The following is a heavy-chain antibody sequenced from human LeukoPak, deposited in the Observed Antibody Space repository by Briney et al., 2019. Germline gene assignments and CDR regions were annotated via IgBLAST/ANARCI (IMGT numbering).Heavy chain of an antibody. CDR1: GFPFSNSE. CDR3: ARGVMYYDSSGRNY. D-gene: IGHD3-22*01. CDR2: ISNDGNTI. J-gene: IGHJ4*02. V-gene: IGHV3-48*03. Sequence: GGSLRLSCAASGFPFSNSEMNWVRQAPGKGLEWVSYISNDGNTIYYADSVKGRFTDSRDNDNNSGYLHMNSLRAEDTAVYYCARGVMYYDSSGRNYWGQGTLVTVSS.